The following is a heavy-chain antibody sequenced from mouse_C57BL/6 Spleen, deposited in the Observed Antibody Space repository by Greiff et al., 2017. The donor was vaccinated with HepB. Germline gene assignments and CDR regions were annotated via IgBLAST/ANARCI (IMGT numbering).Heavy chain of an antibody. CDR1: GFTFSSYA. CDR3: ARDKGYSKAMDY. D-gene: IGHD2-5*01. J-gene: IGHJ4*01. Sequence: EVMLVESGGGLVKPGGSLKLSCAASGFTFSSYAMSWVRQTPEKRLEWVATISDGGSYTYYPDNVKGRFTISRDNAKNNLYLQMSHLKSEDTAMYYCARDKGYSKAMDYWGQGTSVTVSS. V-gene: IGHV5-4*01. CDR2: ISDGGSYT.